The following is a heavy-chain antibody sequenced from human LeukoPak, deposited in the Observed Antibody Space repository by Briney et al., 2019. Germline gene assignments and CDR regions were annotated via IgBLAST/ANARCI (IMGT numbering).Heavy chain of an antibody. V-gene: IGHV3-9*01. D-gene: IGHD5-12*01. CDR3: AKAPLYSGYEVFDY. CDR2: ITWNSGSI. Sequence: GGSLRLSCAASGFSFDAYAMHWVRQAPGKGLEWVSGITWNSGSIVYADSVKGRFTISRDNAKNSLYLQMNSLRAEDTALYYCAKAPLYSGYEVFDYWGQGTLVTVSS. CDR1: GFSFDAYA. J-gene: IGHJ4*02.